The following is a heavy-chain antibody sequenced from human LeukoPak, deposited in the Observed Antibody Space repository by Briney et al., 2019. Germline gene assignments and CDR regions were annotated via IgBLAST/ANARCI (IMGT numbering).Heavy chain of an antibody. V-gene: IGHV1-8*01. CDR2: MNPNSGNT. Sequence: ASVKVSCKASGYTFTSYDINWVRQATGQGLKWMGWMNPNSGNTGYAQKFQGRVTMTRNTSISTAYMELSSLRSEDTAVYYCARGATLYDFWSGYQNFDYWGQGTLVTVSS. D-gene: IGHD3-3*01. J-gene: IGHJ4*02. CDR3: ARGATLYDFWSGYQNFDY. CDR1: GYTFTSYD.